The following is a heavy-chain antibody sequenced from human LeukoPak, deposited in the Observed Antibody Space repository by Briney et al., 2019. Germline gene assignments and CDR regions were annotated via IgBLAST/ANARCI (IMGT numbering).Heavy chain of an antibody. CDR1: GFTFSSYG. J-gene: IGHJ4*02. Sequence: GGSLRLSCAASGFTFSSYGMHWVRQAPGKGLEWVAVIWYDGSNKYYADSVKGRFTISRDNSKNTLYLQMNSLRAEDTAVYYCAKEGSSVDFDYWGQGTLVTASS. CDR3: AKEGSSVDFDY. D-gene: IGHD6-13*01. CDR2: IWYDGSNK. V-gene: IGHV3-33*06.